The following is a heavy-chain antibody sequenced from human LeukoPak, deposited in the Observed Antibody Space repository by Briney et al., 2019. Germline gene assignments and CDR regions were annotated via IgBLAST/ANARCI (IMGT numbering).Heavy chain of an antibody. CDR1: GLTFSTYW. J-gene: IGHJ4*02. CDR3: ARHLNYYLDY. CDR2: ISSDGSIT. Sequence: GGSLRLSCAASGLTFSTYWMHWVRRAPGKGLVWVSRISSDGSITGYADSVKGRFTISRDNAKNTLYLQMNSLRAEDTAVYYCARHLNYYLDYWGQGTLVTVSS. V-gene: IGHV3-74*01. D-gene: IGHD3-10*01.